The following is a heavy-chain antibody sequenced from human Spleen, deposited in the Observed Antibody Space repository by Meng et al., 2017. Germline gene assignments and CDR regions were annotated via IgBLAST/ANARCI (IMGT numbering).Heavy chain of an antibody. Sequence: QVQLQQWGVGLFNPSEPLSLTCAVYCGSFSGYYWGWIRQPPGKGLEWSGEINHSGSTNYNPSLKSRVTISVDTSKNQFSLKLSSVTAADTAVYYCARGPTTMAHDFDYWGQGTLVTVSS. CDR3: ARGPTTMAHDFDY. J-gene: IGHJ4*02. D-gene: IGHD4-11*01. CDR2: INHSGST. V-gene: IGHV4-34*01. CDR1: CGSFSGYY.